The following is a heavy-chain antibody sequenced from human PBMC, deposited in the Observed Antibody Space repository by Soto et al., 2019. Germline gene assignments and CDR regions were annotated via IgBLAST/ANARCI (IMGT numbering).Heavy chain of an antibody. D-gene: IGHD3-3*01. CDR1: GGSISTYY. V-gene: IGHV4-34*01. CDR3: VRVMRGYYDFWSGYFDRYFDY. J-gene: IGHJ4*02. CDR2: INHSGST. Sequence: SDTLSLTCPVSGGSISTYYGSWIRPPPGKGLEWIGEINHSGSTNYNPSLKSRVTISVDTSKNQFSLKLSSVTAADTAVYYCVRVMRGYYDFWSGYFDRYFDYWGQGTLVTVS.